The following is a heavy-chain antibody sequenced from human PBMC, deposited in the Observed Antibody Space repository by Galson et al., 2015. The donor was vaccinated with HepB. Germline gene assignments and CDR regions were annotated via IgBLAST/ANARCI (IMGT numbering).Heavy chain of an antibody. CDR1: GGTFSSYT. CDR3: ASEVMYSSSWYGTADY. Sequence: SVKVSCKASGGTFSSYTISWVRQAPGQGLEWMGRTIPILGIANYAQKFQGRVTITADKSTSTAYMELSSLRSEDTAVYYCASEVMYSSSWYGTADYWGQGTLVTVSS. V-gene: IGHV1-69*02. CDR2: TIPILGIA. J-gene: IGHJ4*02. D-gene: IGHD6-13*01.